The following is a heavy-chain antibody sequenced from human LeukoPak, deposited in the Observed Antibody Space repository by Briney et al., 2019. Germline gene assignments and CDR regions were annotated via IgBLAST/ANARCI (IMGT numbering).Heavy chain of an antibody. CDR1: GYTFTSYG. CDR2: ISAYNGNT. CDR3: AKSRYSSSWERAEYFQH. J-gene: IGHJ1*01. D-gene: IGHD6-13*01. Sequence: GASVKVSCKASGYTFTSYGISWVRQAPGQGLEWMGWISAYNGNTNYAQKLQGRVTMTTDTSTSTAYMELRSLRSDDTAVYYCAKSRYSSSWERAEYFQHWGQGTLVTVSS. V-gene: IGHV1-18*01.